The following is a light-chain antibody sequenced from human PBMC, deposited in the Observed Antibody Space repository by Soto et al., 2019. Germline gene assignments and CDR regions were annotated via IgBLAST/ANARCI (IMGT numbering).Light chain of an antibody. CDR2: AAS. CDR3: QQYGNSTQT. J-gene: IGKJ1*01. Sequence: EIVMTQSPASLSVSPGERATVSCRASQSVSNSYLAWYQKTTGQAPRLLIYAASSRATGIPDRFSGIVSGTDFNLTLGRLETEDCAVYECQQYGNSTQTVGQRTKVEIK. CDR1: QSVSNSY. V-gene: IGKV3-20*01.